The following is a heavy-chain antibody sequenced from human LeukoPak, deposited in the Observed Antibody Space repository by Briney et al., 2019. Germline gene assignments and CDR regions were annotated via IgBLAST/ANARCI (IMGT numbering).Heavy chain of an antibody. CDR1: GLIVSSSY. J-gene: IGHJ6*02. V-gene: IGHV3-53*01. CDR3: ARDRPFGGVIDGMDV. CDR2: THTGGAT. Sequence: QTGGSLRLSCAAPGLIVSSSYMSWVRQAPGQGLEWVSVTHTGGATYYADSVKGRFIISRDSSENTLYLQMNSLTAEDTAVYYCARDRPFGGVIDGMDVWGQGTTVTVSS. D-gene: IGHD3-16*02.